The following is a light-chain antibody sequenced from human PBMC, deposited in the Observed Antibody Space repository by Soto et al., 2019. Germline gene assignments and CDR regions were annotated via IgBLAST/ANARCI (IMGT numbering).Light chain of an antibody. CDR2: DAV. CDR1: QSVRSF. Sequence: QSAATVTLSPGESAALSCRASQSVRSFIVWYQQKPGQAPRLLIYDAVNRVTGIPARFSGSVSGTDFTLTISSLQPEDLAVYYCQQRDIWPWTFGQGTKVDIK. J-gene: IGKJ1*01. V-gene: IGKV3-11*01. CDR3: QQRDIWPWT.